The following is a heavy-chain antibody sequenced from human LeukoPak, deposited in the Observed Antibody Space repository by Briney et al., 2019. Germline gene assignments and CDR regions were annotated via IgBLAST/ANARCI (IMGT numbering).Heavy chain of an antibody. CDR3: ARTGWIITSGIDY. V-gene: IGHV4-38-2*01. D-gene: IGHD3-10*01. CDR1: GYSISRGYY. J-gene: IGHJ4*02. CDR2: IYHTGST. Sequence: SETLSLTCGVSGYSISRGYYWAWIRQPPGKGLEWIGTIYHTGSTYYTPSLGSRVTISVDTSKNEFSLNLNSVTAADTAVYYCARTGWIITSGIDYWGQGALVTVSS.